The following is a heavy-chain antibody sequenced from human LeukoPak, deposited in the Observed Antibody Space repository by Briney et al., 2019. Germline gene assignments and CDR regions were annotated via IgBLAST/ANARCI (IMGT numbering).Heavy chain of an antibody. CDR1: GGSISGYY. Sequence: SETLSLTCTVSGGSISGYYWSWIRQSPGKRLEWIAYISFTGNTNYNPSLKSRVTISLDTSKTHFSLTLSSLTATDTAVYYCARSPPGWYYDNSGQYYFDTWGQGALVTVSS. CDR3: ARSPPGWYYDNSGQYYFDT. D-gene: IGHD3-22*01. J-gene: IGHJ4*02. CDR2: ISFTGNT. V-gene: IGHV4-59*08.